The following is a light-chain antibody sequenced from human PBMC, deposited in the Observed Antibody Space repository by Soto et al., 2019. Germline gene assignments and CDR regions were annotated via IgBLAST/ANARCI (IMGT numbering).Light chain of an antibody. Sequence: QSVLTQPPSVSGAPGQRVTISCIGSASNIGAGYDVHWYQQLPGTAPKLLIFGNSNRPSGVPDRFSGSKSGTSASLAITGLQADDEADYYCQSYDIGWVFGGGTKLTVL. V-gene: IGLV1-40*01. CDR3: QSYDIGWV. CDR1: ASNIGAGYD. CDR2: GNS. J-gene: IGLJ3*02.